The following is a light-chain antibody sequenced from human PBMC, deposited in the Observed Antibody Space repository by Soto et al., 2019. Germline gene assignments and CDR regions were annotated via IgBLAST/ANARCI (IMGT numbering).Light chain of an antibody. CDR1: GSNIGSNS. CDR3: SSYAGSNNLV. CDR2: EVS. J-gene: IGLJ3*02. Sequence: QSVLTQPPSVSAAPGQTVTISCSGSGSNIGSNSVSWYQQVPGTAPKFLIYEVSRRPFGVPDRFSGSKSGNTASLTVSGLQAEDEADYYCSSYAGSNNLVFGGGTQLTVL. V-gene: IGLV2-8*01.